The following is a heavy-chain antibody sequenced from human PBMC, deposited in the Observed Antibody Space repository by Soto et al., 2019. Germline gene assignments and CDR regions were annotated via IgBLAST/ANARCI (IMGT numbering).Heavy chain of an antibody. CDR3: AKWDGYGDH. Sequence: EVQLLESGGYLVQPGGSLRLSCAATGLSFSSYSFTWVRQSPGKGLEWVAGISVGGDKTWHADSVKGRFTIARDNSKNTVYLQMKSLRVDDSAVYYCAKWDGYGDHWGQGTLVTVSS. D-gene: IGHD5-18*01. CDR2: ISVGGDKT. J-gene: IGHJ5*02. CDR1: GLSFSSYS. V-gene: IGHV3-23*01.